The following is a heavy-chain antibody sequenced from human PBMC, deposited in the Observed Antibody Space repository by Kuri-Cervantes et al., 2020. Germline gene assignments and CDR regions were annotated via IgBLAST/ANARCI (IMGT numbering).Heavy chain of an antibody. J-gene: IGHJ4*02. CDR1: GDSIRSGIYY. CDR3: ARGYRAMVRGVIGY. V-gene: IGHV4-39*01. D-gene: IGHD3-10*01. CDR2: IYHDGST. Sequence: SETLSLTCTVSGDSIRSGIYYWGWIRQPPGKGLEWIGNIYHDGSTYYNPSLKSRVTISLDTAKNQFSLKLNSVTAADTAVYYCARGYRAMVRGVIGYWGQGTLVTVSS.